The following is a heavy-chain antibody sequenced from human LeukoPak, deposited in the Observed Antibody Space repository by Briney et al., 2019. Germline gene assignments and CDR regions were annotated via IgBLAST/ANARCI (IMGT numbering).Heavy chain of an antibody. D-gene: IGHD6-13*01. V-gene: IGHV7-4-1*02. CDR2: INTNTGNP. J-gene: IGHJ4*02. Sequence: ASVKVSCKASGYTFTRYAMNWVRQAPGQGLEWMGWINTNTGNPTYAQGFTGRFVFSLDTSVSTAYLQISSLKAEDTAVYYCARTGAWYTSTGGDYWGQGTLVTVSS. CDR1: GYTFTRYA. CDR3: ARTGAWYTSTGGDY.